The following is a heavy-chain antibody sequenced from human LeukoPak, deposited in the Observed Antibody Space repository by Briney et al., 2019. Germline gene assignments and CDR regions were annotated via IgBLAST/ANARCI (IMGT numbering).Heavy chain of an antibody. CDR2: IYYSGST. V-gene: IGHV4-59*01. CDR3: AKAPPSTMIVVVDAFDI. Sequence: SETLSLTCTVSGGSISSYYWSWIRQPPGKGLEWIGYIYYSGSTNYNPSLKSRVTISVDTSKNQFSLKLSSVTAADTAVYYCAKAPPSTMIVVVDAFDIWGQGTMVTVSS. D-gene: IGHD3-22*01. J-gene: IGHJ3*02. CDR1: GGSISSYY.